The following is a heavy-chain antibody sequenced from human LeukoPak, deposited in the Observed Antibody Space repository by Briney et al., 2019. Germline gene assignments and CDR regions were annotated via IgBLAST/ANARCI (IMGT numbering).Heavy chain of an antibody. V-gene: IGHV3-48*01. CDR2: LTIDLSII. Sequence: PVQSLDSASVLTIDLSIIDYADSVEGRFTISRDKAKNSLYLHMNSLRAEDTAVYYCVRDKDWAFDYWGQGTLIAVSS. CDR3: VRDKDWAFDY. J-gene: IGHJ4*02. D-gene: IGHD3-9*01.